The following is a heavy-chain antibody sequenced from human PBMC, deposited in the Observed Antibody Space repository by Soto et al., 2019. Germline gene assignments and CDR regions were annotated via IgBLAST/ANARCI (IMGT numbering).Heavy chain of an antibody. CDR1: GDSLASYW. J-gene: IGHJ4*02. CDR2: IYPGDSDT. CDR3: ARLLVEPTTQHFDS. D-gene: IGHD2-15*01. V-gene: IGHV5-51*01. Sequence: GESLKVACRGGGDSLASYWIGCVRQMPGKGLEWMGNIYPGDSDTRYSPSFQGQVTISADKSISTAYLHWNSLKASDTATYYCARLLVEPTTQHFDSWGQGTLVTVSS.